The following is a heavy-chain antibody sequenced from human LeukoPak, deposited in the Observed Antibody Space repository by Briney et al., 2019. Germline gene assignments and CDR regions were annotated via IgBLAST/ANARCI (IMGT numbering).Heavy chain of an antibody. D-gene: IGHD5-12*01. CDR3: ARSGSGYLRYYFDY. V-gene: IGHV4-39*07. CDR2: IYSSGST. Sequence: SETLSLTCTVSGGSISSSSCYWGWIRQPPGKGLEWIGSIYSSGSTYYNPSLKSRVTISVDTSKKQFSLKLRSVTAADTAVYYCARSGSGYLRYYFDYWGQGTLVTVSS. CDR1: GGSISSSSCY. J-gene: IGHJ4*02.